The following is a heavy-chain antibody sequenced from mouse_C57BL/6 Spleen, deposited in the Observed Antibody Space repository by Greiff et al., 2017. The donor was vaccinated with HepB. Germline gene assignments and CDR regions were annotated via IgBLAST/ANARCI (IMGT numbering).Heavy chain of an antibody. CDR3: ARRGSHYFDY. CDR1: GYTFTSYW. Sequence: VKLQQSGAELVKPGASVKLSCKASGYTFTSYWMQWVKQRPGQGLEWIGEIDPSDSYTNYNQKFKGKATLTVDTSSSTAYMQLSSLTSEDSAVYYCARRGSHYFDYWGQGTTLTVSS. J-gene: IGHJ2*01. D-gene: IGHD3-1*01. V-gene: IGHV1-50*01. CDR2: IDPSDSYT.